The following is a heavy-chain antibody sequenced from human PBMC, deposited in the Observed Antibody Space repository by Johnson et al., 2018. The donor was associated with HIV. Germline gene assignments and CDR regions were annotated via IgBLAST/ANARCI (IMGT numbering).Heavy chain of an antibody. CDR3: ASDRQYRDYSSAASDI. J-gene: IGHJ3*02. D-gene: IGHD4-17*01. CDR1: GFTVSSNY. CDR2: IYSGGST. V-gene: IGHV3-66*01. Sequence: VQLVESGGGVVQPGRSLRLSCAASGFTVSSNYMSWVRQAPGKGLEWVSVIYSGGSTYYADSAKGRFTIPRDNSKNTRYLQMNSLRAEDTAVYVCASDRQYRDYSSAASDICGQGTLVTVSS.